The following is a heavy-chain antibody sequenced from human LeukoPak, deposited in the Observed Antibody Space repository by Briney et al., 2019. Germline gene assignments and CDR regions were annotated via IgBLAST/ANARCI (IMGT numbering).Heavy chain of an antibody. J-gene: IGHJ4*02. CDR1: GFTFSDYY. CDR3: ARDPRVTDYGSGSYNNVDFDY. V-gene: IGHV3-11*04. Sequence: PGGSLRLSCAASGFTFSDYYMSWIRQAPGKGLEWVSYISSSGSTVYYADSVKGRFTISRDNAKNSLYLQMNSLRAEDTAVYYCARDPRVTDYGSGSYNNVDFDYWGQGTLVTVSS. CDR2: ISSSGSTV. D-gene: IGHD3-10*01.